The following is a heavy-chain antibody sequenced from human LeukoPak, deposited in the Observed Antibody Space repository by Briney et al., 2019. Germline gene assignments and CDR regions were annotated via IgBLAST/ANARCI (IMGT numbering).Heavy chain of an antibody. Sequence: PGGSLRLSCVVSGFTFTNYWVGWVRQAPGKGLEWVGNIKPDGSDKYYMDSMKVRFTISRDNSENSLHLHMNRLRAEDTAVYYCARVGPQGADHYVDVWGKGTTVTISS. V-gene: IGHV3-7*01. J-gene: IGHJ6*03. CDR2: IKPDGSDK. CDR3: ARVGPQGADHYVDV. D-gene: IGHD3-16*01. CDR1: GFTFTNYW.